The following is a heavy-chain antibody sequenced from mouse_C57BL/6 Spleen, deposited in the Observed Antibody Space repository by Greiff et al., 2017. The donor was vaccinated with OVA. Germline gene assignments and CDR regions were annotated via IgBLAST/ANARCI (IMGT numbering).Heavy chain of an antibody. V-gene: IGHV1-85*01. Sequence: VKLQQSGPELVKPGASVKLSCKASGYTFTSYDINWVKQRPGQGLEWIGWIYPRDGSTKYNEKFKGKATLTVDTSSSTAYMELHSLTSEDSAVYFCARGGTTVVRDWYFDVWGTGTTVTVSS. J-gene: IGHJ1*03. CDR1: GYTFTSYD. D-gene: IGHD1-1*01. CDR2: IYPRDGST. CDR3: ARGGTTVVRDWYFDV.